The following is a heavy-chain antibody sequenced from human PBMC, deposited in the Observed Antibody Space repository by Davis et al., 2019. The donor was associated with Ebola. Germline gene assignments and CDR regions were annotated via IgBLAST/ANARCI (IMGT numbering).Heavy chain of an antibody. J-gene: IGHJ6*02. D-gene: IGHD1-26*01. CDR1: GFTFSGSG. V-gene: IGHV1-58*02. Sequence: AASVKVSCKAFGFTFSGSGMQWVRQARGQRLEWIGSIVVGSGNTNYAQKFRQRLTMTRDMSTSTVYMELSSLRSEDTAVYYCARGHSGSYSRNYYYGMDVWGQGTTVTVSS. CDR3: ARGHSGSYSRNYYYGMDV. CDR2: IVVGSGNT.